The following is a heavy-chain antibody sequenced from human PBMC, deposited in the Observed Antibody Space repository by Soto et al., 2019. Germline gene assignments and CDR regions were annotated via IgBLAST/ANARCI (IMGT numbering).Heavy chain of an antibody. V-gene: IGHV3-66*01. J-gene: IGHJ6*04. CDR1: GFTVSSKY. D-gene: IGHD2-15*01. CDR2: IQSGGPT. CDR3: ARDDVLCDCSRCFGVSLEE. Sequence: GGSLRLSCAASGFTVSSKYMSWVRQAPGKGLEWVSLIQSGGPTYYADSVKGRFTISRDTSENTLHLQMDSLRAEDTAVYYCARDDVLCDCSRCFGVSLEEWSKVTTVTISS.